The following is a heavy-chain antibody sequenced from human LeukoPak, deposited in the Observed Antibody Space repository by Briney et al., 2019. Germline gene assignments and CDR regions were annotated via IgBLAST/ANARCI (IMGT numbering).Heavy chain of an antibody. V-gene: IGHV1-69*05. Sequence: SVKVFCKASGGTFSSYAISWVRQAPGQGLEWMGGIIPIFGTANYAQKFQGRVTITTDESTSTAYMELSSLRSEDTAVYYCARVRLRLGELSPNYYYYMDVWGKGTTVTVSS. CDR1: GGTFSSYA. CDR3: ARVRLRLGELSPNYYYYMDV. CDR2: IIPIFGTA. D-gene: IGHD3-16*02. J-gene: IGHJ6*03.